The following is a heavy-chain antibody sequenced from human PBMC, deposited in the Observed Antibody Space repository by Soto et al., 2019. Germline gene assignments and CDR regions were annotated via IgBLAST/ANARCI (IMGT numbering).Heavy chain of an antibody. V-gene: IGHV1-69*12. D-gene: IGHD3-3*01. CDR2: IIPIFPTP. Sequence: QVQLEQSGAEVKKPGSSVTVSCKASGGTFGNSAISWVRQAPGQGLEWMGGIIPIFPTPDYAQKFQGRVHITEDESTGTAYMQLSIPRSAATAVYYCARDKDRQDLGGNYCSAIDVWGQGTTVTVSS. J-gene: IGHJ6*02. CDR3: ARDKDRQDLGGNYCSAIDV. CDR1: GGTFGNSA.